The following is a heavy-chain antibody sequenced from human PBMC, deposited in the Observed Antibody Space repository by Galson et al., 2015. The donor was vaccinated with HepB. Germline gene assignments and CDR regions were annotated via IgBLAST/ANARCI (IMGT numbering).Heavy chain of an antibody. CDR2: INADESHK. V-gene: IGHV3-7*01. CDR3: AKNSGYEVFDY. CDR1: GFTFSTSW. J-gene: IGHJ4*02. Sequence: SLRLSCAASGFTFSTSWMNWVRQAPGKGLEWVANINADESHKDYVDSVKGRFTISRDNAKNSLYLQMNSLRAEDTAVYYCAKNSGYEVFDYWGQGALVAVSS. D-gene: IGHD5-12*01.